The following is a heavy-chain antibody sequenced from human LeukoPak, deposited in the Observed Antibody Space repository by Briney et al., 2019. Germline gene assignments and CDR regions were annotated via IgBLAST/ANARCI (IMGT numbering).Heavy chain of an antibody. CDR1: GVSISLYY. V-gene: IGHV4-59*01. D-gene: IGHD3-10*01. CDR3: ARGRGSLTY. Sequence: SETLSLTCTVSGVSISLYYWSWIRQPPGKGLEWIGYFYDTRSPKYNPSLERRVTISVDMSRNQFSLNLTSVTAADTAVYYCARGRGSLTYWGQGTLATVSS. CDR2: FYDTRSP. J-gene: IGHJ4*02.